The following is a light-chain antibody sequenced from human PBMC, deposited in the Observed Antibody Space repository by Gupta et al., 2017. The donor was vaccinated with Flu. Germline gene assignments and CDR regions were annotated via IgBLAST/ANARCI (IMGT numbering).Light chain of an antibody. V-gene: IGLV2-14*01. CDR2: DVS. CDR3: SSYASSGTPLV. CDR1: SSDVGGYDY. J-gene: IGLJ2*01. Sequence: QSALTQPASVSGSPGQSITISCTGTSSDVGGYDYVSWYQQHPGKVPKLMIYDVSNRPSGVSNRFSGSKSGNTASLTISGLRAEDEADYYCSSYASSGTPLVFGGGTKLTVL.